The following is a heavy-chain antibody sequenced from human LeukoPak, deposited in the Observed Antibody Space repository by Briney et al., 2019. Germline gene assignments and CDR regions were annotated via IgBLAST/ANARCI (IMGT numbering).Heavy chain of an antibody. Sequence: GGSLRLSCAASRFTFSSYSMNWVRQAPGKGLEWVSSISSSSSYIYYADSVKGRFTISRDNAKNSLYLQMNSLRAEDTAVYYCARDLRYYYGSGPYYYGMDVWGQGTTVIVSS. V-gene: IGHV3-21*01. J-gene: IGHJ6*02. CDR3: ARDLRYYYGSGPYYYGMDV. CDR1: RFTFSSYS. CDR2: ISSSSSYI. D-gene: IGHD3-10*01.